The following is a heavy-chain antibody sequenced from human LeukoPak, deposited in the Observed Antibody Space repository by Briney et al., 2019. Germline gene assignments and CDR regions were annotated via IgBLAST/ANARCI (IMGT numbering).Heavy chain of an antibody. CDR3: ARTPSYYAISTGYPPYDH. CDR2: IDPSDSYT. Sequence: GESLKISCKGSGYTFTSDWITWVRRMAGKGLEWMGRIDPSDSYTNYSPSFKGHVTISTDKSINTAYLHWSSLKASDTAMYSCARTPSYYAISTGYPPYDHWGQGTLVTVSS. D-gene: IGHD3-9*01. J-gene: IGHJ5*02. V-gene: IGHV5-10-1*01. CDR1: GYTFTSDW.